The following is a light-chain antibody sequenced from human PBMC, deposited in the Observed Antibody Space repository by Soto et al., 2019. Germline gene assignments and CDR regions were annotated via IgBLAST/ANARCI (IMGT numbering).Light chain of an antibody. J-gene: IGKJ5*01. CDR3: QQSYSTTIT. CDR1: QSIRSY. Sequence: DIQMTQSPSSLSASAGDRLTITCRESQSIRSYLNWYQQTPGQAPKLLIYAASSLQSGVLSMFSGSGAGTDFTLTISSLKPEDFATDGCQQSYSTTITFGQGTRLEIK. CDR2: AAS. V-gene: IGKV1-39*01.